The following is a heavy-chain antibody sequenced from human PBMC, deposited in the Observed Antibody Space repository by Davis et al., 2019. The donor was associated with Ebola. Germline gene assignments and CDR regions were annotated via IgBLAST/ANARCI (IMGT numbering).Heavy chain of an antibody. V-gene: IGHV1-46*01. CDR2: IYPSDGRT. J-gene: IGHJ6*02. D-gene: IGHD4-17*01. Sequence: ASVKVSCKTSGYTFTFNYIHWVRQAPGQGLEWMGLIYPSDGRTNYARNFQGRVTMARDTSTSTAYMELRSLRSDDKAVYYCARGLLDYGEYSGWGMDVWGQGTAVTVSS. CDR3: ARGLLDYGEYSGWGMDV. CDR1: GYTFTFNY.